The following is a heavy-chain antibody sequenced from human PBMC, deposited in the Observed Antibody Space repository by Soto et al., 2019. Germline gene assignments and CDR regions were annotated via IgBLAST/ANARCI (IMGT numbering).Heavy chain of an antibody. Sequence: PGGSLRLSCAASGFTFSRHWMTWVRQAPGKGLEWVSSLSGSGGTRYHADSVKGRFTISRDNSKNTVYLQMDSLRDEDTAVYYCAKIQDGAGLDYWGQGTLVTVSS. CDR2: LSGSGGTR. J-gene: IGHJ4*02. V-gene: IGHV3-23*01. D-gene: IGHD1-26*01. CDR3: AKIQDGAGLDY. CDR1: GFTFSRHW.